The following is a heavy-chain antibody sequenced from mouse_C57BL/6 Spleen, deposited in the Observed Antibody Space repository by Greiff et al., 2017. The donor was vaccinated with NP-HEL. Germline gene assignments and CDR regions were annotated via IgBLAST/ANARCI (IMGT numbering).Heavy chain of an antibody. J-gene: IGHJ2*01. Sequence: VQLQQSGAELAKPGASVKLSCKASGYTFTSYWIHWVKQRPGQGMVWIGYINPSSGYTKYNQKFKDKATLTADKSSSTAYMQLSSLTYEDSAVYYCARAEELQLFFDDWGQGTTLTVSS. CDR3: ARAEELQLFFDD. CDR1: GYTFTSYW. V-gene: IGHV1-7*01. CDR2: INPSSGYT. D-gene: IGHD4-1*02.